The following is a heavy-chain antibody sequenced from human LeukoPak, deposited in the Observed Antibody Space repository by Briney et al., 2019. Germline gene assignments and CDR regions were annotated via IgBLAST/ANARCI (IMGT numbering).Heavy chain of an antibody. V-gene: IGHV3-23*01. CDR3: AKDRGNNYGYDYHGVDV. Sequence: GGSLRLSCAASGFTFNNYAMSWVRQAPGKGLEWVSGISASGDSTYYADSVKGRFTISRHNSKNTLYLQMNALRAGDTAIYYCAKDRGNNYGYDYHGVDVWGQGTTVTVSS. D-gene: IGHD3-10*01. J-gene: IGHJ6*02. CDR2: ISASGDST. CDR1: GFTFNNYA.